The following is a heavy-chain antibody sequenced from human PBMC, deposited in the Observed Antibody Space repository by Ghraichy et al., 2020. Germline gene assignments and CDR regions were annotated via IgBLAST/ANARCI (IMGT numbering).Heavy chain of an antibody. CDR2: IYYTGST. D-gene: IGHD3-9*01. V-gene: IGHV4-31*03. Sequence: SETLSLTCTVSGGSISSGGYDWSWIRQHPGKGLEWIGYIYYTGSTYYNPSLESRVTILVDTSKNQFSLKLSSVTAADTAVYYCARDGADDWDLLFDYWGQGTLVTVSS. CDR1: GGSISSGGYD. CDR3: ARDGADDWDLLFDY. J-gene: IGHJ4*02.